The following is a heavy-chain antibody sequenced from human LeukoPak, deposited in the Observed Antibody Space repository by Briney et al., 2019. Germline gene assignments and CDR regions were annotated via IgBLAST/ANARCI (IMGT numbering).Heavy chain of an antibody. V-gene: IGHV4-34*01. D-gene: IGHD4/OR15-4a*01. CDR3: AREGRMSMGIEY. Sequence: PSETLSLTCDVYGGSLSGYYWSWIRQSPEKGLQWIGEIGHSGTTNFNPSLKSRVSMSVDMSKNQFSLKLTSVTAADTAVYFCAREGRMSMGIEYWGQGTLVTVSS. J-gene: IGHJ4*02. CDR1: GGSLSGYY. CDR2: IGHSGTT.